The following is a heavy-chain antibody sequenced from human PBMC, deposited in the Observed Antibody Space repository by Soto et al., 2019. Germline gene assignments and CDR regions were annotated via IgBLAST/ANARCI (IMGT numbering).Heavy chain of an antibody. D-gene: IGHD3-22*01. Sequence: QVQLVQSGAEVKKPGASVKVSCKASGYTFITYGVSWVRQAPGQGLDWLGWISTYNGNTRYAERLQGRGTMTTDTTTNTAYMELRNLRSDDTAVYYCARGPTDYYDNIAQYFLDYWGQGTLVTVSS. CDR2: ISTYNGNT. V-gene: IGHV1-18*01. CDR3: ARGPTDYYDNIAQYFLDY. J-gene: IGHJ4*02. CDR1: GYTFITYG.